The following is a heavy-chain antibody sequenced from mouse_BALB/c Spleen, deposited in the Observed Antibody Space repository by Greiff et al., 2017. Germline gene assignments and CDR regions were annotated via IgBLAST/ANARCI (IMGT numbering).Heavy chain of an antibody. V-gene: IGHV5-17*02. CDR1: GFTFSSFG. Sequence: EVKVVESGGGLVQPGGSRKLSCAASGFTFSSFGMHWVRQAPEKGLEWVAYISSGSSTIYYADTVKGRFTISRDNPKNTLFLQMTSLRSEDTAMSYCARDHYAMDYWGQGTSVTVSS. CDR3: ARDHYAMDY. J-gene: IGHJ4*01. CDR2: ISSGSSTI.